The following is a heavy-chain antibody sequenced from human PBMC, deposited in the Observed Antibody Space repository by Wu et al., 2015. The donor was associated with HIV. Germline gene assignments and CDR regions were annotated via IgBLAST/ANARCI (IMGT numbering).Heavy chain of an antibody. CDR3: ARDLARYYDSSGSCFDY. D-gene: IGHD3-22*01. Sequence: QVQLVQSGAEVKKPGASVKVSCKASGYTFTGYYMHWVRQAPGQGLEWMGWINPNSGGTNYAQKFQGRVTMTRDTSISTAYMELSRLRSDDTAVYYCARDLARYYDSSGSCFDYWGQGTLVTVSS. V-gene: IGHV1-2*02. CDR2: INPNSGGT. J-gene: IGHJ4*02. CDR1: GYTFTGYY.